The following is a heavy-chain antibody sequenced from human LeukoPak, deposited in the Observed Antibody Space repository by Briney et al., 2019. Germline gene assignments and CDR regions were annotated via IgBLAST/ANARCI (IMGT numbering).Heavy chain of an antibody. J-gene: IGHJ4*02. CDR2: INPSGGST. D-gene: IGHD3-22*01. V-gene: IGHV1-46*01. CDR1: GYTFTSYY. Sequence: ASVKVSCKASGYTFTSYYMHWVRQAPGQGLEWMGIINPSGGSTSYAQKFQGRVTMTRDMSTSTVYMELSSLRSEDTAVYYCAREGGTYYYDSSGYPFDYWGQGTLVTVSS. CDR3: AREGGTYYYDSSGYPFDY.